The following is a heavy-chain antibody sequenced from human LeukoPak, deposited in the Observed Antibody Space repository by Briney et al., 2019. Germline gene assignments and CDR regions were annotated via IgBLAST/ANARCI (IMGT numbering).Heavy chain of an antibody. CDR2: IYDSGIT. CDR1: GDSVSSGY. D-gene: IGHD2-15*01. V-gene: IGHV4-4*09. J-gene: IGHJ1*01. Sequence: PSETLSLTCSVSGDSVSSGYWSWLRHPPGKGLEWIGYIYDSGITDYNSSLKSRLTISVDTSNNQFSLNLRSVTAADTAVYYCAGRGHRYSRDWGQGILVTVSS. CDR3: AGRGHRYSRD.